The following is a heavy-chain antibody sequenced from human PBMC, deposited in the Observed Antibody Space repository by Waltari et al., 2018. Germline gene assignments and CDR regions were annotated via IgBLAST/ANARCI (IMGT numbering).Heavy chain of an antibody. CDR3: ARCPAGLGYDFWSGYYGYYFDY. V-gene: IGHV1-18*01. Sequence: QVQLVQSGAEVKKPGASVKVSCKASGYTFTSYGISWVRQAPGQGLEWMGWISAYNGNTNYAQKLQGRVTMTTDTSTSTAYMELRSLRSDDTAVYYCARCPAGLGYDFWSGYYGYYFDYWGQGTLVTVSS. J-gene: IGHJ4*02. CDR1: GYTFTSYG. D-gene: IGHD3-3*01. CDR2: ISAYNGNT.